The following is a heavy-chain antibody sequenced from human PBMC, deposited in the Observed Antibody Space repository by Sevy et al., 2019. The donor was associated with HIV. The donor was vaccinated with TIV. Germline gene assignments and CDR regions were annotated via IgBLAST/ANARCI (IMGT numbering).Heavy chain of an antibody. D-gene: IGHD3-22*01. J-gene: IGHJ4*02. CDR2: IWYDGSNK. CDR3: ARDTSDLSYSGYYSY. CDR1: GFTFSSYG. Sequence: GGSLRLSCAASGFTFSSYGMHWVRQAPGKGLEWVAVIWYDGSNKYYADSVKGRFTISRDNSKNTLYLQMNSLRAEDTAGYYCARDTSDLSYSGYYSYWGQGTLVTVSS. V-gene: IGHV3-33*01.